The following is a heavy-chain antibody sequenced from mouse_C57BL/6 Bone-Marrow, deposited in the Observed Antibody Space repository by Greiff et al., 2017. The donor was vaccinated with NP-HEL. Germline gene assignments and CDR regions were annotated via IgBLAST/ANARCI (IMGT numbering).Heavy chain of an antibody. CDR2: IDPSDSYT. CDR3: ARVSAMVMRFAY. Sequence: QVQLQQPGAELVRPGTSVKLSCKASGYTFTSYWMHWVKQRPGQGLEWIGVIDPSDSYTNYNQKFKGKATLTVDKSSSTAYMQLSSLTSEDSAVYYGARVSAMVMRFAYEDRGTGITVTA. D-gene: IGHD2-2*01. CDR1: GYTFTSYW. V-gene: IGHV1-59*01. J-gene: IGHJ3*01.